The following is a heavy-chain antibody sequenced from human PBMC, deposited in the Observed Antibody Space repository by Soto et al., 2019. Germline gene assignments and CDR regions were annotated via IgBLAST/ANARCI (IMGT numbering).Heavy chain of an antibody. CDR1: GFTFSDYY. CDR2: ISSSGSNI. Sequence: GGSLRLSCAASGFTFSDYYMSWIRQAPGKGLEWVSYISSSGSNIYYADSVKGRFTISRDNAKNSLYLQMNSLRAEDTAVYYCARASSSSFRYYYYYYMDVWGKGTTVTVSS. V-gene: IGHV3-11*01. J-gene: IGHJ6*03. CDR3: ARASSSSFRYYYYYYMDV. D-gene: IGHD6-6*01.